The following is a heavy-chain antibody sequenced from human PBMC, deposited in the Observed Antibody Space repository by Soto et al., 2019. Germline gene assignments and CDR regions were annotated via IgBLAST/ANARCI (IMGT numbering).Heavy chain of an antibody. J-gene: IGHJ6*02. D-gene: IGHD3-10*01. CDR2: ISAGGDMT. CDR1: GFTLSSYA. CDR3: ARGDRGGSGSPASYYYSGWDV. V-gene: IGHV3-23*01. Sequence: DVQLLESGGNLVQPGGSLTLSCSASGFTLSSYAMSWVRQAPGKGLEWVSSISAGGDMTYNSDSVKGRFTISRDNANNAVFLQMHNLRIEDTALYYCARGDRGGSGSPASYYYSGWDVCGQGATVTVS.